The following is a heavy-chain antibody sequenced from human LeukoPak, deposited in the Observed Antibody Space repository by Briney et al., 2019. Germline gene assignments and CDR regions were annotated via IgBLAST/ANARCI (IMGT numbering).Heavy chain of an antibody. CDR1: GYTFTGYY. CDR2: INPNSGGT. CDR3: ARGVGESRYYFDY. V-gene: IGHV1-2*04. J-gene: IGHJ4*02. Sequence: EASVKVSCKASGYTFTGYYMHRVRQAPGQGLEWMGWINPNSGGTNYAQKFQGWVTMTRDTSISTAYMELSRLRSDDTAVYYCARGVGESRYYFDYWGQGTLVTVSS. D-gene: IGHD3-10*01.